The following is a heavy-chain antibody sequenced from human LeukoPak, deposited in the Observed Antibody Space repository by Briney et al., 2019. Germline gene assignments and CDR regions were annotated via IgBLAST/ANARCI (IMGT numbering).Heavy chain of an antibody. Sequence: ASVKVSCKASGYTFIDYYLHWVRQAPGQGLEWMGWINPKNGGTYYVQNFQGRVTMTRDTSISTVYLEVTRLTSGDTAVYYCARDRYGDGFAHFDYWGQGALVTVSS. CDR2: INPKNGGT. CDR1: GYTFIDYY. J-gene: IGHJ4*02. D-gene: IGHD5-24*01. V-gene: IGHV1-2*02. CDR3: ARDRYGDGFAHFDY.